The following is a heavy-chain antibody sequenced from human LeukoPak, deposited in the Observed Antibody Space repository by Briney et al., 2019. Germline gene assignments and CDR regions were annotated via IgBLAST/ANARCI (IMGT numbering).Heavy chain of an antibody. CDR1: GFTFSSYH. CDR2: VSSSSTYI. V-gene: IGHV3-21*01. CDR3: VRSSDHYGLDV. Sequence: GGSLGLSCAASGFTFSSYHMNWVRQAPGKGLEWVSSVSSSSTYIYYAASLKGLFTISRDNAKNSLYLQMNSLGAEDTAVYYCVRSSDHYGLDVWGQGTTVTVSS. D-gene: IGHD6-6*01. J-gene: IGHJ6*02.